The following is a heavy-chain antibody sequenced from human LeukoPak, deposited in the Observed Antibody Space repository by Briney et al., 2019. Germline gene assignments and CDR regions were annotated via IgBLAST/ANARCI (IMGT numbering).Heavy chain of an antibody. CDR1: GFTFSNYP. V-gene: IGHV3-74*01. CDR3: ATDGL. D-gene: IGHD3/OR15-3a*01. J-gene: IGHJ4*02. Sequence: GGSLRLSCAASGFTFSNYPMYWVRQAPGKGLVWVSRIISDGSGTTYADSVKGRFTISRDNAKNTLHLQMNSLRAEDTAMYYCATDGLWGQGTLVTVSS. CDR2: IISDGSGT.